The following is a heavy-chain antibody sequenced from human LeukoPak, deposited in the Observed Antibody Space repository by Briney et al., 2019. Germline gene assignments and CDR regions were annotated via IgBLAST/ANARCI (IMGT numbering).Heavy chain of an antibody. J-gene: IGHJ4*02. CDR1: GFIFSNYA. D-gene: IGHD3/OR15-3a*01. V-gene: IGHV3-30*04. CDR2: ISYDGSNK. CDR3: ARDRTRPYY. Sequence: GGSLRLSCAASGFIFSNYAMHWVRQASGKGLEWVAVISYDGSNKYYADSVKGRFTISRDNSKNTLYLQMNSLRAEDTAVYYCARDRTRPYYWGQGTLVTVSS.